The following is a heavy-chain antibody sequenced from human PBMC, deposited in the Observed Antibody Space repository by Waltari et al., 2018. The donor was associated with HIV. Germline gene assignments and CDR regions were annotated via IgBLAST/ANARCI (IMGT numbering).Heavy chain of an antibody. CDR2: ISWNSGRI. Sequence: EVQLVESGGGLVQPGRSLRIPCAVSGVTFDDYAMHWVRQAPGKGLEWVSGISWNSGRIGYADSVKGRFTISRDNAKNSLYLQMNSLRAEDTALYYCAKDKRRYCSSTSCYYYFDYWGQGTLVTVSS. J-gene: IGHJ4*02. D-gene: IGHD2-2*01. V-gene: IGHV3-9*01. CDR3: AKDKRRYCSSTSCYYYFDY. CDR1: GVTFDDYA.